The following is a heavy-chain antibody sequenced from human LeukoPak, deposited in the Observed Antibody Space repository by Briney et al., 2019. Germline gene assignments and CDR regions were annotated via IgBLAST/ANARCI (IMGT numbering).Heavy chain of an antibody. J-gene: IGHJ4*02. CDR3: AKSITMIVVPGNCDY. CDR1: GFTFSSYG. CDR2: IRYDGSNK. V-gene: IGHV3-30*02. D-gene: IGHD3-22*01. Sequence: PGGSLRLSCAASGFTFSSYGMHWVRQAPGKGLEWVAFIRYDGSNKYYADSVEGRFTISRDNSKNTLYLQMNSLRAEDTAVYYCAKSITMIVVPGNCDYWGQGTLVTVSS.